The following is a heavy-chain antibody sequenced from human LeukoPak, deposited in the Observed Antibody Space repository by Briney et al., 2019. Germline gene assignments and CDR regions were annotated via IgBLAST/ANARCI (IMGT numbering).Heavy chain of an antibody. D-gene: IGHD2-15*01. CDR2: IYSGGST. Sequence: GGSLRLSCVASGFTVSSNYMTWVRQAPGKGLEWVSVIYSGGSTYYADSVKGRFTISRDNSKNTLYLQMNSLRAEDTAVYYCARDSHCSGGTCYSRYWGQGTLVAVSS. V-gene: IGHV3-66*01. J-gene: IGHJ4*02. CDR3: ARDSHCSGGTCYSRY. CDR1: GFTVSSNY.